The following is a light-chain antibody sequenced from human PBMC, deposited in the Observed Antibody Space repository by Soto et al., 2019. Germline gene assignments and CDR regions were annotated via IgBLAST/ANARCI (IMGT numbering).Light chain of an antibody. CDR2: AAS. Sequence: DIRMTHSPYSLAAFVWDGVTITCRASQSIASYLNWYQQKPGKAPKFLIYAASSLQSGVPSRFSGSGSGTDFTLTISSLQPEDFATYFCQQSYSTPITFGQGTRLEIK. CDR3: QQSYSTPIT. CDR1: QSIASY. V-gene: IGKV1-39*01. J-gene: IGKJ5*01.